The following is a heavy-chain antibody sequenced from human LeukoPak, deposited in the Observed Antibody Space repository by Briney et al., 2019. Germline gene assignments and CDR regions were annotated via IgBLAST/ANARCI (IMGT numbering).Heavy chain of an antibody. CDR1: GFTFSSYG. J-gene: IGHJ6*03. Sequence: GGTLRLSCAASGFTFSSYGMSWVRQAPGKGLEWVSAISGSGGSTYYADSVKGRFTISRDNAKNSLYLQMNSLRAEDTAVYYCARGRDEWVGYYMDVWGKGTTVTISS. D-gene: IGHD1-26*01. CDR2: ISGSGGST. CDR3: ARGRDEWVGYYMDV. V-gene: IGHV3-23*01.